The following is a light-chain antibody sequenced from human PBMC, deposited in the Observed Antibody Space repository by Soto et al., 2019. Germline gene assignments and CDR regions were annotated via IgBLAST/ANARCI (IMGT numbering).Light chain of an antibody. J-gene: IGLJ1*01. Sequence: QSVLTQPPSVSGAPGQRVTISCTGSGSNIGAGYDVHWYQHRPGTAPKLLVFGDSHRPSGVPDRFSGSKSGTSASLAITGLQADDEGDYSCQSYDSTLDARYVVGTGTKLTVL. CDR3: QSYDSTLDARYV. V-gene: IGLV1-40*01. CDR1: GSNIGAGYD. CDR2: GDS.